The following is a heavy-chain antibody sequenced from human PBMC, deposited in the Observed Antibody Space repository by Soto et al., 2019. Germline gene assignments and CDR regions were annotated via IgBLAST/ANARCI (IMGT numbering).Heavy chain of an antibody. CDR3: ARAEYCGGDCQGYYYGMDV. CDR1: GGTFSSYT. D-gene: IGHD2-21*02. J-gene: IGHJ6*02. Sequence: ASVKVSCKASGGTFSSYTISWVRQAPXQGLEWMGRIIPILGIANYAQKFQGRVTITADKSTSTAYMELSSLRSEDTAVYYCARAEYCGGDCQGYYYGMDVWGQGTTVTVSS. CDR2: IIPILGIA. V-gene: IGHV1-69*02.